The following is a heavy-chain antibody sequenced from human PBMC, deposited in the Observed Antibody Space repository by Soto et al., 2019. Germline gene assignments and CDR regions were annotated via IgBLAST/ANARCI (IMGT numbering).Heavy chain of an antibody. J-gene: IGHJ4*02. Sequence: GGSLRLSCAASGFTFSSYAMSWVRQAPGKGLEWVSAISGSGGSTYYADSVKGRFTISTDNSKNTLYLQMNSLRAEDTAVYYCAKDRSSGWYHLFDYWGQGTLVTVSS. CDR1: GFTFSSYA. CDR2: ISGSGGST. V-gene: IGHV3-23*01. D-gene: IGHD6-19*01. CDR3: AKDRSSGWYHLFDY.